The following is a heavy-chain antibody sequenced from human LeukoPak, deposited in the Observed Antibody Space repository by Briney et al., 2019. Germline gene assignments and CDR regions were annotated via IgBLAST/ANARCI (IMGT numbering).Heavy chain of an antibody. Sequence: SVTLSLTCTVSGGSISSYYWSWIRQPPGKGLEWIGYVDHTGSTKFNPSLNGRVSISRDTSNNFFSLRLRSVTAADTAVYFCARGRVSSSTWYSAYYYFFYMDFWGKGTTVTVSS. J-gene: IGHJ6*03. CDR3: ARGRVSSSTWYSAYYYFFYMDF. D-gene: IGHD1-1*01. V-gene: IGHV4-59*01. CDR2: VDHTGST. CDR1: GGSISSYY.